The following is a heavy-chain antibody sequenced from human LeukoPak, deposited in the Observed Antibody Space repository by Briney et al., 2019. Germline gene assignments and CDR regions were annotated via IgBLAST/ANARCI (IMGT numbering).Heavy chain of an antibody. V-gene: IGHV4-34*01. J-gene: IGHJ4*02. D-gene: IGHD5-18*01. CDR1: GGSFSGYY. Sequence: SETLSLTCAVYGGSFSGYYWNWIRQPPGKGLGWIGEINHSGNTNYNPSLKSRVTISVDTSKNQFSLKLSSVTAADTAVYYCARGFNSYGSYYFDYWGQGTLVTVSS. CDR3: ARGFNSYGSYYFDY. CDR2: INHSGNT.